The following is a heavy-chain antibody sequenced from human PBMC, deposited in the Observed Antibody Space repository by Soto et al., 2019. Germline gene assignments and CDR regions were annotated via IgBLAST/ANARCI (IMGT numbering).Heavy chain of an antibody. CDR3: ARGRGGILGPFDY. J-gene: IGHJ4*02. D-gene: IGHD2-15*01. V-gene: IGHV4-59*01. CDR1: GDYFNSSY. Sequence: SETLSLTCTVSGDYFNSSYWSWIRQPPGKGLEWIGYIYHRGNINYNPSLKNRVTISADTSKNQFSLKLNSVTAADTAVYYCARGRGGILGPFDYWGQGTLVTVSS. CDR2: IYHRGNI.